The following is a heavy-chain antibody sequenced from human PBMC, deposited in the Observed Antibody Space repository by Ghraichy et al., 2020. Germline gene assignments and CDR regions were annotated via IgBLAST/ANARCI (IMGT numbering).Heavy chain of an antibody. V-gene: IGHV1-3*01. CDR3: ARPYSTVLGFDI. CDR2: INAANGNT. Sequence: ASVTVSCKASGYTFTSYAIHWVRQVPGQRLEWMGWINAANGNTKYSQKLQGRVTITRDTSASTAYMELSSLRSEDTAIYYCARPYSTVLGFDIWGQGTMVTVSS. CDR1: GYTFTSYA. D-gene: IGHD2-21*01. J-gene: IGHJ3*02.